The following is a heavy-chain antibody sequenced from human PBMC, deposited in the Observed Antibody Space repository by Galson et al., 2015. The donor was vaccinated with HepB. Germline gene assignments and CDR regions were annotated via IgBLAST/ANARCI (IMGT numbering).Heavy chain of an antibody. CDR2: IYPGDSDT. CDR1: GYSFTSYW. CDR3: ARYCSRASCPHYYGMDV. V-gene: IGHV5-51*01. J-gene: IGHJ6*02. Sequence: QSGAEMKKSGESLKISCKGSGYSFTSYWIGWVRQMPGKGLEWMGVIYPGDSDTRYSPSFQGQVTISADKSINTAYLQWSSLKASDTAMYYCARYCSRASCPHYYGMDVWGQGTTVTVSS. D-gene: IGHD2-2*01.